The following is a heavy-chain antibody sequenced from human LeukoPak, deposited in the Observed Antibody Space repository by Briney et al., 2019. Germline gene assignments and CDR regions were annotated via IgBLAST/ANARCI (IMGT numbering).Heavy chain of an antibody. CDR1: GFTFSSYS. Sequence: QAGGSLRLSCAASGFTFSSYSMNWVRQAPGKGLEWASYISSSSSTIYYADSVKGRFTISRDNAKNSLYLQMNSLRAEDTAVYYCARDGIVLMVYAIKAFDYWGQGTLVTVSS. V-gene: IGHV3-48*01. D-gene: IGHD2-8*01. CDR2: ISSSSSTI. CDR3: ARDGIVLMVYAIKAFDY. J-gene: IGHJ4*02.